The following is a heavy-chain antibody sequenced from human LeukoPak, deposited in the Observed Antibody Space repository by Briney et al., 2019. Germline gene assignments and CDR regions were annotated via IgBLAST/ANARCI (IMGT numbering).Heavy chain of an antibody. Sequence: ASVKVSCKASGYTFTSYGISWVRQDPGQGLECMGWISAYNGNTNYAQKLQGRVTMTTDTSTSTAYMELRSLRSDDTAVYYCAISTDPYTYYYDSSGYYGAFDIWGQGTMVTVSS. CDR1: GYTFTSYG. CDR3: AISTDPYTYYYDSSGYYGAFDI. CDR2: ISAYNGNT. D-gene: IGHD3-22*01. V-gene: IGHV1-18*01. J-gene: IGHJ3*02.